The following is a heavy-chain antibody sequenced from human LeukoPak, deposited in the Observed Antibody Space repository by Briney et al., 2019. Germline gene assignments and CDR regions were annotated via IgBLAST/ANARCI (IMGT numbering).Heavy chain of an antibody. CDR2: ISGGGGSA. CDR1: GFTLSGYG. Sequence: GGSLRLSCVASGFTLSGYGMSWVRQAPGKGLEWVSAISGGGGSAYYADSVKGRFTISRDNSKNTLYLRMNSLRAEDTAVYYCARETCSSTSCSTDYWGQGTLVTVSS. D-gene: IGHD2-2*01. CDR3: ARETCSSTSCSTDY. J-gene: IGHJ4*02. V-gene: IGHV3-23*01.